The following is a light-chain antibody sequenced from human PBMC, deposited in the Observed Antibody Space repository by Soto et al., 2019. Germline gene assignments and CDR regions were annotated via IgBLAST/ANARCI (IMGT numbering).Light chain of an antibody. J-gene: IGKJ2*01. CDR3: QQYGRSPMST. Sequence: EIVLTQSPGTLSLSPGERATLSCRASQSVSSNYLAWYQQKPGQAPRLLIYGASRGAAGIPDRFSGSGSGRDFNLTICRLEPEDFAVYFCQQYGRSPMSTFGQGTKLEIK. CDR1: QSVSSNY. V-gene: IGKV3-20*01. CDR2: GAS.